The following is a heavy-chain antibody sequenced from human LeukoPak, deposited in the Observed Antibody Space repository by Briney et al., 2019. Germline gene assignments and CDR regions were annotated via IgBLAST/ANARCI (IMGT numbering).Heavy chain of an antibody. D-gene: IGHD2-2*01. V-gene: IGHV3-21*01. CDR1: GFTFRSYT. CDR2: ISSSSSSI. Sequence: GGSLRLSCAASGFTFRSYTMNWVRQAPGKGLEWVSSISSSSSSIYYADSVKGRFTISRDNAKKSLYLQMNGLRAEDTAMYYCARGFCTSTSCYSSYWGQGTLVTVSS. J-gene: IGHJ4*02. CDR3: ARGFCTSTSCYSSY.